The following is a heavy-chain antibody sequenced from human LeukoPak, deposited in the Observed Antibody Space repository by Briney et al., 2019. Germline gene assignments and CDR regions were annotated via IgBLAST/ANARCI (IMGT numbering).Heavy chain of an antibody. Sequence: PGGSLRLSCAASGFTFSSYWMHWVRQAPGKGLVWVSRINSDGSSTSYADSVKGRFTISRDNAKNTLYLQMNSLRAEDTAVYYCARVNTMVRGVILGPKNSFDPWGQGTLVTVSS. V-gene: IGHV3-74*01. J-gene: IGHJ5*02. D-gene: IGHD3-10*01. CDR3: ARVNTMVRGVILGPKNSFDP. CDR1: GFTFSSYW. CDR2: INSDGSST.